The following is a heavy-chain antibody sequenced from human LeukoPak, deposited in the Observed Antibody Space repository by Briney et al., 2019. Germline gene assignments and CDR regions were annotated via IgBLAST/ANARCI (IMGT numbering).Heavy chain of an antibody. D-gene: IGHD4-17*01. Sequence: SETLSLTCAVYGGSFSGYYWSWIRQPPGKGLEWIGEINHSGSTNYNPSLKSRVTISVDTSKSQFSLKLSSVTAADTAVYYCARRPITTVTTGPPYYYMDVWGKGTTITVSS. CDR2: INHSGST. J-gene: IGHJ6*03. V-gene: IGHV4-34*01. CDR1: GGSFSGYY. CDR3: ARRPITTVTTGPPYYYMDV.